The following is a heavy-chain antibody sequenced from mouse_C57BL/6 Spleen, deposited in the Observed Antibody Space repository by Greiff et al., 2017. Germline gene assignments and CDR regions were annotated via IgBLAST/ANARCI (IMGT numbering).Heavy chain of an antibody. CDR2: ISYAGSN. CDR3: AIESGIYYGSSYEYFDV. Sequence: EVKLQESGPGLVKPSQSLSLTCSVTGYSITSGYYWNWIRQFPGNKLEWMGYISYAGSNNYNPSLKNRISITRDTSKNQFFLKLNSVTTEYTATYFFAIESGIYYGSSYEYFDVWGTGTTVTVSS. CDR1: GYSITSGYY. D-gene: IGHD1-1*01. V-gene: IGHV3-6*01. J-gene: IGHJ1*03.